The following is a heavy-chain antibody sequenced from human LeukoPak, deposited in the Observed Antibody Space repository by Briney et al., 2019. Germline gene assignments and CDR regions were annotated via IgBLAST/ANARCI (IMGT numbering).Heavy chain of an antibody. V-gene: IGHV3-33*01. CDR1: GYTLTELS. J-gene: IGHJ4*02. CDR3: ARDPGIVGATYLDY. CDR2: IWYDGSNK. Sequence: SCRVSGYTLTELSMHWVRQAPGKGLEWVAVIWYDGSNKYYAYSVKVRFTISRDNSKNTLYLQMNSLRAEDTAVYYCARDPGIVGATYLDYWGQGTLVTVSS. D-gene: IGHD1-26*01.